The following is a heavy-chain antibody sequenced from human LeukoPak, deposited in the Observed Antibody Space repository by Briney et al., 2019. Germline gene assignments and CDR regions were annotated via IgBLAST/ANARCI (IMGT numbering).Heavy chain of an antibody. Sequence: GGSLRLSCAASGSTFSSYAMSWVRQAPGKGLEWVSAISGSGGSTYYADSVKGRFTISRDNSKSTLYLQMNSLRAEDTAVYYCALLRGWNYEVGYWGQGTLVTVSS. J-gene: IGHJ4*02. CDR2: ISGSGGST. V-gene: IGHV3-23*01. CDR3: ALLRGWNYEVGY. D-gene: IGHD1-7*01. CDR1: GSTFSSYA.